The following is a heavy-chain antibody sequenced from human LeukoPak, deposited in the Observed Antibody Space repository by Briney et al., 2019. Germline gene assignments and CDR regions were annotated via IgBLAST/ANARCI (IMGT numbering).Heavy chain of an antibody. V-gene: IGHV4-39*02. Sequence: SETLSLTCTVSGGSISSNNYYWGWIRQPPGKGLEWVGSIYYSGSVSTYYDPSLKSRVTISVDTSKNQVSLKLNSVTAADTAVYYCARETWELLLDYWGQGTLVTVSS. J-gene: IGHJ4*02. CDR3: ARETWELLLDY. CDR1: GGSISSNNYY. D-gene: IGHD1-26*01. CDR2: IYYSGSVST.